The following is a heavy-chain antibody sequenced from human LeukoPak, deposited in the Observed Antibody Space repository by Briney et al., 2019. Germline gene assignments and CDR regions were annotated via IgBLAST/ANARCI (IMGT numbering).Heavy chain of an antibody. CDR1: GFDFSTYA. D-gene: IGHD5-12*01. J-gene: IGHJ4*02. Sequence: GGSLRLSCAASGFDFSTYAINWVRQAPGKGLEWVSVIYSGGSTYYADSVKGRFTISRDNSKNTLYLQMNSLRAEDTAVYYCASSSGYDSGFDYWGQGTLVTVSS. V-gene: IGHV3-53*01. CDR3: ASSSGYDSGFDY. CDR2: IYSGGST.